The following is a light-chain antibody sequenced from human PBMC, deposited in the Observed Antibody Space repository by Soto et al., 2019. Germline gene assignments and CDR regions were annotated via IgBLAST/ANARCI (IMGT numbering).Light chain of an antibody. Sequence: QPVLTQPPSVSGAPGQRVTISCTGSSSNIGAGYDVHWYQQLPGTAPKLLIYGNSNRPSGVPDRFSGSKSGTSASLAITGLQAEDEADYYCQYYDSSLSVVVFGGGTKRTVL. CDR3: QYYDSSLSVVV. J-gene: IGLJ2*01. CDR2: GNS. CDR1: SSNIGAGYD. V-gene: IGLV1-40*01.